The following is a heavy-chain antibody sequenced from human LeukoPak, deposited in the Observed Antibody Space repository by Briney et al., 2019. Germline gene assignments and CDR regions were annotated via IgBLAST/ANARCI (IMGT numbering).Heavy chain of an antibody. J-gene: IGHJ3*02. CDR2: IYHSGST. CDR1: GGSISRGGYS. V-gene: IGHV4-30-2*01. Sequence: SEALSLTCAVSGGSISRGGYSWSWIRQPPGKGREWIGYIYHSGSTYYNPSLKSRVTISVDRSKTQFSLKMRPVTAAHTAVYYCARAPYLLGAFDIWGQGTMVTASS. CDR3: ARAPYLLGAFDI.